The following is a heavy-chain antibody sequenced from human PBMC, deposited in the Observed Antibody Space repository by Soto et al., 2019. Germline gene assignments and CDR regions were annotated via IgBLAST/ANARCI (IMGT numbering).Heavy chain of an antibody. Sequence: ASVKVSCKASGYTFTGYYMHWVRQAPGQGLEWMGWINPNSGGTNYAQKFQGWVTMTRDTSISTAYMELSRLRSDDTAVYYCARGSYDFWSGYYSPDYYMDVWGKGTTVTVSS. CDR1: GYTFTGYY. CDR2: INPNSGGT. J-gene: IGHJ6*03. D-gene: IGHD3-3*01. CDR3: ARGSYDFWSGYYSPDYYMDV. V-gene: IGHV1-2*04.